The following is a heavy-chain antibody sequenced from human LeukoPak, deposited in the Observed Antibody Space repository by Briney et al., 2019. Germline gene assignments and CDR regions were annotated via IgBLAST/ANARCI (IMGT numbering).Heavy chain of an antibody. V-gene: IGHV4-59*01. Sequence: SETLSLTCTVSGGSISSYYWSWIRQPPGKGLEWIGCIYYSGSTNYNPSLKSRVTISVDTSKNQFSLKLSSVTAADTAVHYCARDDYGSGILGYWGQGTLVTVSS. CDR2: IYYSGST. CDR3: ARDDYGSGILGY. CDR1: GGSISSYY. D-gene: IGHD3-10*01. J-gene: IGHJ4*02.